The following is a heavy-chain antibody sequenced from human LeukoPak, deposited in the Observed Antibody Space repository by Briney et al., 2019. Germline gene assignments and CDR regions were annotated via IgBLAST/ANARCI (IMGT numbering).Heavy chain of an antibody. CDR1: GGSISSYY. J-gene: IGHJ4*02. Sequence: PSETLSLTCTVSGGSISSYYWSWVRQPPGKGLEWIGYIYYNGSANYNPSLKSRVSISVDTSKNPLSLKLSSVTAADTAVYYCARVQLWPLYFDYWGQGTLVTVS. V-gene: IGHV4-59*01. CDR3: ARVQLWPLYFDY. D-gene: IGHD5-18*01. CDR2: IYYNGSA.